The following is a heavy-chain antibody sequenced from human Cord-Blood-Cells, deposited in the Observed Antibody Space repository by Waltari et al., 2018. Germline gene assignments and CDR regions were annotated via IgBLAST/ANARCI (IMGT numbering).Heavy chain of an antibody. CDR2: RKQDGSEK. V-gene: IGHV3-7*05. CDR1: GLTFRSYW. J-gene: IGHJ4*02. CDR3: ARADY. Sequence: EVQLVESGGGLVQPGGSLRLSCAASGLTFRSYWMSWVRQARGRGREWVANRKQDGSEKYYVDSVKSRFTISRDNAKNSLYLQMNSLRTEDTAVYYCARADYWGQGTLVTVSS.